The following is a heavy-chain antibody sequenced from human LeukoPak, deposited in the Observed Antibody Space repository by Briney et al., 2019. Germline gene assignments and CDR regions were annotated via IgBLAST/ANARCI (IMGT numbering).Heavy chain of an antibody. J-gene: IGHJ4*02. CDR3: AKDFNAVTTIYS. D-gene: IGHD4-17*01. Sequence: GGSLRLSCAASGFTFSRYGMHWVRQAPGRGLEWVSVISYDGSYKYYADSVKGRFTISRDNSKNTLYLQMNSLRAEDTAVYYCAKDFNAVTTIYSWGQGTLVTVSS. CDR2: ISYDGSYK. V-gene: IGHV3-30*18. CDR1: GFTFSRYG.